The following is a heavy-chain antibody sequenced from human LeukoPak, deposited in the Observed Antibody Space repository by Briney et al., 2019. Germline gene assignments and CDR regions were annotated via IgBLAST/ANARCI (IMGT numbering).Heavy chain of an antibody. Sequence: TSETLSLTCTVSGGSINGYYWSWIRQPPGKGLEWIGYISYSGSGNSNPSLKSRVTISADTSRNQFSLKLSSVTAADTAVYYCARRNYGDYDHYFDYWGQGTLVTVSS. D-gene: IGHD4-17*01. CDR1: GGSINGYY. J-gene: IGHJ4*02. V-gene: IGHV4-59*08. CDR2: ISYSGSG. CDR3: ARRNYGDYDHYFDY.